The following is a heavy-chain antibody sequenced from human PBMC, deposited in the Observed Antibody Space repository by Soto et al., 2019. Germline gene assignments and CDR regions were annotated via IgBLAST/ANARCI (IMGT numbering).Heavy chain of an antibody. Sequence: TSETLSLTCAVYGGSFSGYYWSWIRQPPGKGLEWIGEINHSGSTNYNPSLKSRVTISVDTSKNQFSLKLSSVTAADTAVYYCARGGPIVGLGYYYYYGMDVWGQGTTVTVS. J-gene: IGHJ6*02. CDR1: GGSFSGYY. V-gene: IGHV4-34*01. CDR3: ARGGPIVGLGYYYYYGMDV. CDR2: INHSGST. D-gene: IGHD2-15*01.